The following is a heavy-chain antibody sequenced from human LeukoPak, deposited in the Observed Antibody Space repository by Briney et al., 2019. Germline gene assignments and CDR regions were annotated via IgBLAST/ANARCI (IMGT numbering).Heavy chain of an antibody. J-gene: IGHJ3*02. V-gene: IGHV3-7*01. CDR2: IKQDGSEK. Sequence: GGSLRLSCAASGFTFSSYWMSWVRQAPGKGLEWVANIKQDGSEKYYVDSVKGRFTISRDNAKNSLYLQMNSLRAEDTAVYYCAREKDYVWGSYRPDAFDIWGQGTMVTVSS. D-gene: IGHD3-16*02. CDR1: GFTFSSYW. CDR3: AREKDYVWGSYRPDAFDI.